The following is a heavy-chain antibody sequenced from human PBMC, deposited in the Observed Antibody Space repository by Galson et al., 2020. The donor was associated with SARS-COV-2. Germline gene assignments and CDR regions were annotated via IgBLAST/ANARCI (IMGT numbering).Heavy chain of an antibody. J-gene: IGHJ6*02. Sequence: TGGSLRLSCAASGFTFSSYAMHWVRQAPGKGLEWVAVISYDGSNKYYADSVKGRFTISRDNSKNSLDLQMNSLRVDDTAVYYCARERAWGEFGELSGMDVWGQGTTVTVSS. D-gene: IGHD3-10*01. CDR3: ARERAWGEFGELSGMDV. V-gene: IGHV3-30-3*01. CDR2: ISYDGSNK. CDR1: GFTFSSYA.